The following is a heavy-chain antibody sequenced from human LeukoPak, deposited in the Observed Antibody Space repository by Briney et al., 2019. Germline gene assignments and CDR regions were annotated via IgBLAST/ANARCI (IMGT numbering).Heavy chain of an antibody. CDR3: AREYNFWSGSHSYNWFAP. Sequence: GGSLRLSCAASGFIFNSYETKWVRQAPGKGLEWVSYSSSSGSAIYYADSVKGRFTISRDNAKNSLYLPMNSLRTDDPALYYCAREYNFWSGSHSYNWFAPWGQGTLVTVSS. D-gene: IGHD3-3*01. V-gene: IGHV3-48*03. CDR1: GFIFNSYE. CDR2: SSSSGSAI. J-gene: IGHJ5*02.